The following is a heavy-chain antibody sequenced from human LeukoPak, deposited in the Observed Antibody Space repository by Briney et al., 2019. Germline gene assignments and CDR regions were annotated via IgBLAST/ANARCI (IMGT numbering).Heavy chain of an antibody. V-gene: IGHV1-2*02. CDR2: INPNSGGT. Sequence: ASVKVSCKASGYTFTGYYMHWVRQAPGQGLEWMGWINPNSGGTNYAQKFQGRVTMTRDTSISTAYMELRRLRSDDTAVYYCARDIVVVPAAILGSYYYYYGMDVWGQGTTVTVSS. D-gene: IGHD2-2*02. CDR1: GYTFTGYY. J-gene: IGHJ6*02. CDR3: ARDIVVVPAAILGSYYYYYGMDV.